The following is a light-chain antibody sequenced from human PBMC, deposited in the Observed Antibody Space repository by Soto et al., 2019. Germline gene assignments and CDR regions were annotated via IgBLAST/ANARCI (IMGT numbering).Light chain of an antibody. CDR3: QQSYSLPRT. J-gene: IGKJ1*01. CDR1: QSISSY. Sequence: DIQMTQSPSSVSASVGDRVTITCRASQSISSYLNWYQQKPGKAPKLLIYAASNLQSGVPSRFSGSGSGTDFTLTISSLQPEDFATYYCQQSYSLPRTFGQGTKVEIK. V-gene: IGKV1-39*01. CDR2: AAS.